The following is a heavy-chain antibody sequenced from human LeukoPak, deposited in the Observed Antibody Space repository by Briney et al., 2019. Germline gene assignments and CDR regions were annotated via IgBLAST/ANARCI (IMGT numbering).Heavy chain of an antibody. V-gene: IGHV1-18*01. Sequence: ASVKVSCKASGGTFSSYAISWVRQAPGQGLEWMGWISAYNGNTNYAQKLQGRVTMTTDTSTSTAYMELRSLRSDDTAVYYCARVTIFGVVTPRGAFDIWGQGTMVTVSS. CDR1: GGTFSSYA. J-gene: IGHJ3*02. CDR2: ISAYNGNT. D-gene: IGHD3-3*01. CDR3: ARVTIFGVVTPRGAFDI.